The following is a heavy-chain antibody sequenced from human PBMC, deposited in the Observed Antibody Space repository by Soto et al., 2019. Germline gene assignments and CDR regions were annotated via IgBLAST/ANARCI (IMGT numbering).Heavy chain of an antibody. CDR3: ARESEDLTSNFDY. Sequence: PGWSLRLSCADSGFTVIRYSMNWVRQAPGKGLEWVSSISSTTNYIYYGDSMKGRFTISRDNAKNSLYLEMNSLRAEDTAVYYCARESEDLTSNFDYWGQGTLVTVSS. V-gene: IGHV3-21*06. CDR1: GFTVIRYS. J-gene: IGHJ4*02. CDR2: ISSTTNYI.